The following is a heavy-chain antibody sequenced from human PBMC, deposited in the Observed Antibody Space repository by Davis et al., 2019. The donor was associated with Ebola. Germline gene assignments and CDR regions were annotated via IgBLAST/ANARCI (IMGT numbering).Heavy chain of an antibody. Sequence: PSETLSLTCTVSGGSISSSSYYWGWIRQPPGKGLEWIGSIYYSGSTYYNPSLKSRVTISVDTSKNQFSLKLSSVTAADTAVYYCARDRGSGWYGGSYYYYYGMDVWGKGTTVTVSS. CDR2: IYYSGST. V-gene: IGHV4-39*07. CDR1: GGSISSSSYY. CDR3: ARDRGSGWYGGSYYYYYGMDV. J-gene: IGHJ6*04. D-gene: IGHD6-19*01.